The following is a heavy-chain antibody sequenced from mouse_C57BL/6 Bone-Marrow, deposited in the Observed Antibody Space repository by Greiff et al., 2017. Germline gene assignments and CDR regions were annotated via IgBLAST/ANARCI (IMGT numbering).Heavy chain of an antibody. CDR3: ARDGDWDYAMDY. V-gene: IGHV1-50*01. CDR2: IDPSDSYT. J-gene: IGHJ4*01. D-gene: IGHD4-1*01. Sequence: VQLQQPGAELVKPGASVKLSCKASGYTFTSYWMQWVKQRPGQGLEWIGEIDPSDSYTNSNQKFKGKATLTVNTSSSTAYMQHSSLTSEDSAVYYCARDGDWDYAMDYWGQGTSVTVSS. CDR1: GYTFTSYW.